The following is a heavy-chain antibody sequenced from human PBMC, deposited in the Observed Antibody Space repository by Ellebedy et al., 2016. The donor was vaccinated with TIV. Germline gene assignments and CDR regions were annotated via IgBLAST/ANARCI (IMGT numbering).Heavy chain of an antibody. D-gene: IGHD2-21*02. Sequence: GGSLRLXXVASGFTFSVYWMNWVRQAPGKGLEWVATVKHDGSDAYYVDSVRGRFTISRDNAKNSLYLQMNSLRAEDTAMYYCATNCGGDCYSLWVYWGQGTLVTVSS. V-gene: IGHV3-7*01. J-gene: IGHJ4*02. CDR3: ATNCGGDCYSLWVY. CDR2: VKHDGSDA. CDR1: GFTFSVYW.